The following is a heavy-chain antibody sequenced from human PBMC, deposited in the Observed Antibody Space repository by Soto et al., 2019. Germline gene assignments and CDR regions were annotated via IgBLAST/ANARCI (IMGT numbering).Heavy chain of an antibody. D-gene: IGHD1-26*01. J-gene: IGHJ4*02. V-gene: IGHV3-23*01. Sequence: EVQLLESGGGVGQPGGSLRLSCAXTGFSLSGYAMSWVRQAAGKGLEWVSTISGSGASTFYADSVKGRFTISRDNSKNTCYLQINXXRXXXXXXXXXXXXXXGYSGSYFDYWGQGTLVTVSS. CDR3: XXXXXGYSGSYFDY. CDR2: ISGSGAST. CDR1: GFSLSGYA.